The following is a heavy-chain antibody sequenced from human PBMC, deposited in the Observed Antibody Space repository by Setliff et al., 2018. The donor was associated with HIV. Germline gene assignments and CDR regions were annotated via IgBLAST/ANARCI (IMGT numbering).Heavy chain of an antibody. D-gene: IGHD4-4*01. V-gene: IGHV4-61*02. CDR1: GGSISSGSYY. CDR2: IYTSGST. CDR3: ARGAPSYSPYYGMDV. Sequence: SATLSLTCTVSGGSISSGSYYWSWIRQPAGKGLEWIGRIYTSGSTNYNPSLKSRVTISVDTSKNQFSLKLSSVTAADTAVYYCARGAPSYSPYYGMDVWGQGTTVTVSS. J-gene: IGHJ6*02.